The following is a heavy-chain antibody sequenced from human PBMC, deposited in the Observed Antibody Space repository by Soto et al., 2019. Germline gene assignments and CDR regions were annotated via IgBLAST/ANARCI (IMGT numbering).Heavy chain of an antibody. Sequence: PGGSLRLSCAASGFTFSDYAMSWVRQAPGKGLEWVSSISSGGGSPYYAGSVKGRFTISRNNSKNTLFLQMNSLRAEDTAVYYCAKGDGRIVPRHFDYWGQGTLVTVSS. J-gene: IGHJ4*02. D-gene: IGHD1-26*01. CDR2: ISSGGGSP. V-gene: IGHV3-23*01. CDR1: GFTFSDYA. CDR3: AKGDGRIVPRHFDY.